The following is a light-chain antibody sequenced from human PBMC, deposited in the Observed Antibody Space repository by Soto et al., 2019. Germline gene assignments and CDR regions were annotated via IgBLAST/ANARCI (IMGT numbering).Light chain of an antibody. CDR2: GAS. V-gene: IGKV3-20*01. Sequence: EIVLTQSPGTLSLSPGERATLSCRASQSVSSSYFAWYQQRFGQAPRLLIYGASSRATGIPDRFSGSGSGTDFTLTISRPEPEDFAVYYCQQYGSSSWTFGQGTKVDIK. CDR1: QSVSSSY. J-gene: IGKJ1*01. CDR3: QQYGSSSWT.